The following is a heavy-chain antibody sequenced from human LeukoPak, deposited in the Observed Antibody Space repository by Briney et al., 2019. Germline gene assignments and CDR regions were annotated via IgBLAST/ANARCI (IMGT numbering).Heavy chain of an antibody. CDR1: GYTLTELS. V-gene: IGHV1-24*01. CDR2: FDPEDGET. D-gene: IGHD3-3*01. J-gene: IGHJ5*02. Sequence: ASVKVSCKVSGYTLTELSMHWVRQAPGKGLEWMGGFDPEDGETIYAQKFQGRVTMTEDTSTDTAYMELSSLRSEDTAVYYCATHITTGLWFDPWGQGTLVTVSS. CDR3: ATHITTGLWFDP.